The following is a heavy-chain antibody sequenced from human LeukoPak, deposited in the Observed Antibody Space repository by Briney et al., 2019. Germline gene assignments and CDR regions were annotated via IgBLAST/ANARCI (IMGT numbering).Heavy chain of an antibody. J-gene: IGHJ4*02. Sequence: PSETLSLTCAVYGGSFSGYYWSWIRQPPGKGLEWIGEINHSGSTNYNPSLKSRVTISVDTSKNQFSLKLSSVTAADTAVYYCARKEYSTSSDYWGQGTLVTVSS. CDR1: GGSFSGYY. CDR2: INHSGST. V-gene: IGHV4-34*01. CDR3: ARKEYSTSSDY. D-gene: IGHD6-6*01.